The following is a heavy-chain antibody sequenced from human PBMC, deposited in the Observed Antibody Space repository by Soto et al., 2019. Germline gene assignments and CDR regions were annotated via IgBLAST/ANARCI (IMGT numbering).Heavy chain of an antibody. CDR1: GYTFTSYA. CDR3: ARESNFPPDFWSGGDGQHGMDV. J-gene: IGHJ6*02. D-gene: IGHD3-3*01. V-gene: IGHV1-3*01. CDR2: INAGNGNT. Sequence: ASVKVSCKASGYTFTSYAMHWVRQAPGQRLEWMGWINAGNGNTKYSQKFQGRVTITRDTSASTAYMELSSLRSEDTAVYYCARESNFPPDFWSGGDGQHGMDVWGQGTTVTVSS.